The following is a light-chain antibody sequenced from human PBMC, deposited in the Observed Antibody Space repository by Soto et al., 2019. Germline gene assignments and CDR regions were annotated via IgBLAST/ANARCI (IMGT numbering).Light chain of an antibody. V-gene: IGLV1-40*01. Sequence: QSVLTQPSSVSGAPGQRVTISCSGTSSSIGAGYEVHWYHQLPGTAPKLVVSGNGNRPSGVPDRLSASKSGTSASLAIIGLQAEDEGHYYCQSYDKRLTAYVFGTGTKVTVL. CDR2: GNG. CDR3: QSYDKRLTAYV. CDR1: SSSIGAGYE. J-gene: IGLJ1*01.